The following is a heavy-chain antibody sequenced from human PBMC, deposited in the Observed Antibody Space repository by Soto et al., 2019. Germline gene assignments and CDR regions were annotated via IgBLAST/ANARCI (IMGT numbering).Heavy chain of an antibody. Sequence: GGSLGLSCAASGFTFSDYYMSWIRQAPGKGLEWVSYISSSSSYTNYADSVKGRFTISRDNAKNSLYLQMNSLRAEDTAVYYCARSITDYYDSSGYYDDYWGQGT. D-gene: IGHD3-22*01. CDR1: GFTFSDYY. CDR3: ARSITDYYDSSGYYDDY. V-gene: IGHV3-11*03. CDR2: ISSSSSYT. J-gene: IGHJ4*02.